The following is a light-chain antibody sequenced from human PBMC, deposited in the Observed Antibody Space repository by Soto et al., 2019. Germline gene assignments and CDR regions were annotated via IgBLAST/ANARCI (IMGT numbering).Light chain of an antibody. CDR1: QSLVSSDGNTY. CDR3: MQHTHWPRA. J-gene: IGKJ1*01. Sequence: DVVMTQSPLSLPVTLGQPASISCRSSQSLVSSDGNTYLNWFQQRPGQSPRRLIYKVSNRDSGVPDRFSGSGSGTDFILKISRVEAEDVGVYYCMQHTHWPRAFGQGTKVEIK. CDR2: KVS. V-gene: IGKV2-30*01.